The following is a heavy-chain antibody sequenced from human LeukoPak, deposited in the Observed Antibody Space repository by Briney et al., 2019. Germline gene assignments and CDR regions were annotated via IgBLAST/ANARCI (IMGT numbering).Heavy chain of an antibody. CDR2: INADGSIT. Sequence: GESLRLSCAASGFPFSAYWMHWVRQVPGKGLLWVSRINADGSITVYADSVKGRFTISRDNARNTLYLQMNSLRAEDTAVYHCASDSPYYGMDVWGQGTTVTVSS. CDR1: GFPFSAYW. CDR3: ASDSPYYGMDV. V-gene: IGHV3-74*01. J-gene: IGHJ6*02.